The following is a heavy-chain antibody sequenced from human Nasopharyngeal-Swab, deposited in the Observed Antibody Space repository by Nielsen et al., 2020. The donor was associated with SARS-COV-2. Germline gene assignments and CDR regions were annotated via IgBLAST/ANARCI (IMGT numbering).Heavy chain of an antibody. Sequence: GSLKISCAASGFTFSTYAISWVRQAPGKGLEWVSVISGSDYSTHYADSVKGRFTISRDNSKNTVSLQMNSLRAEDTAIYYCAKDRDSGDDSEEYYHYYGMDVWGQGAPVTVSS. CDR1: GFTFSTYA. V-gene: IGHV3-23*01. D-gene: IGHD5-12*01. CDR2: ISGSDYST. J-gene: IGHJ6*02. CDR3: AKDRDSGDDSEEYYHYYGMDV.